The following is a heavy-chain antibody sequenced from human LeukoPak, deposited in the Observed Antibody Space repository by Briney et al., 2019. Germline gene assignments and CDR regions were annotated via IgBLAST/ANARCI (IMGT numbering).Heavy chain of an antibody. D-gene: IGHD1-26*01. Sequence: GGSLRLSCAASDFTFRSAWMSWVRQAPGKGLEWVGRVKSKSDGGSIDYAAPVKGRFTISRDDSKNMLYLQMDSLKTDDTAVYYCATDTPVLGASIDYWGQGILVTVSS. CDR2: VKSKSDGGSI. CDR3: ATDTPVLGASIDY. V-gene: IGHV3-15*07. J-gene: IGHJ4*02. CDR1: DFTFRSAW.